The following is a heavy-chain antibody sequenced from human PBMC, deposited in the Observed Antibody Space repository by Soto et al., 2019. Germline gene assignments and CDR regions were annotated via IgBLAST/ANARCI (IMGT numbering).Heavy chain of an antibody. CDR3: ARDHRYNWNDEGWFDP. CDR1: GYMFSTYD. V-gene: IGHV1-8*01. D-gene: IGHD1-20*01. CDR2: LNPNSGNT. Sequence: QVQLVQSGAEVKKPGASVKVSCKASGYMFSTYDINWVRQAPGQGLEWMGWLNPNSGNTGYAQKFQGRVTMTRNTSINTAYMELSSLGSDDTAVYYCARDHRYNWNDEGWFDPWGQGTLLTVSS. J-gene: IGHJ5*02.